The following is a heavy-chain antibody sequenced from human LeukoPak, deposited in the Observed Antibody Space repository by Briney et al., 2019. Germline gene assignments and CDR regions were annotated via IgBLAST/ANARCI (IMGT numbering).Heavy chain of an antibody. CDR1: GGSFSGYY. D-gene: IGHD6-13*01. CDR2: INHSGST. J-gene: IGHJ6*02. V-gene: IGHV4-34*01. Sequence: SETLSLTFAVYGGSFSGYYWSWIRQPPGKGLEWIGEINHSGSTNYNPSLKSRVTISVDTSKNQFSLKLSSVTAADTAVYYCARSGAAAGYYYYYGMDVWGQGTTVTVSS. CDR3: ARSGAAAGYYYYYGMDV.